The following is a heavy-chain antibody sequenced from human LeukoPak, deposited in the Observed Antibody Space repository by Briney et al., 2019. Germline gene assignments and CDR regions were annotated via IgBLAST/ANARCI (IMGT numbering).Heavy chain of an antibody. D-gene: IGHD1-26*01. CDR3: AKERSGSYRRNLYYYYYGMDV. V-gene: IGHV3-9*01. CDR2: ISWNSGSI. J-gene: IGHJ6*02. Sequence: PGRSLRLSCAASGFTFDDYAMHRVRQAPGKGLEWVSGISWNSGSIGYADSVKGRFTISRDNAKNSLYLQMNSLRAEDTALYYCAKERSGSYRRNLYYYYYGMDVWGQGTTVTVSS. CDR1: GFTFDDYA.